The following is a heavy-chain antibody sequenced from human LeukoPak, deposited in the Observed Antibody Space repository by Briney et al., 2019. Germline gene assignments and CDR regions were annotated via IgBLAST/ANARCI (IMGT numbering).Heavy chain of an antibody. V-gene: IGHV3-23*01. D-gene: IGHD1-26*01. CDR3: AKSGPPSTKPLDY. CDR2: VISSGDTT. J-gene: IGHJ4*02. Sequence: GGSLRLSCAASGFTFSTYAMSWVRQAPGKGLEWVSTVISSGDTTYYADPVKGRFIVSRDNSKNMLYLQMTSLRAEDTAVYYCAKSGPPSTKPLDYWGQGTLVTVSS. CDR1: GFTFSTYA.